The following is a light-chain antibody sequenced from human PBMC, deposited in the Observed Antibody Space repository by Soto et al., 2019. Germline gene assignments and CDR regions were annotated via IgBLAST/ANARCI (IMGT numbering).Light chain of an antibody. CDR3: QQYGSSPWT. Sequence: EIVLTQSPGTLSLSPGERATLSCMASQSVSSSYLAWYQQKPGQAPRLLIYGASSRATGIPGRFSGSGSGTDFTLTISRLEPEDFAVYYCQQYGSSPWTFGQGTKVDIK. CDR2: GAS. J-gene: IGKJ1*01. V-gene: IGKV3-20*01. CDR1: QSVSSSY.